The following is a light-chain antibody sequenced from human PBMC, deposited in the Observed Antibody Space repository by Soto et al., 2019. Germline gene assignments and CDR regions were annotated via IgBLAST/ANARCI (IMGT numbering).Light chain of an antibody. CDR3: QSYDSHVV. CDR1: SSNIGAGYD. CDR2: GNN. J-gene: IGLJ2*01. V-gene: IGLV1-40*01. Sequence: QSALTQPPSVSGAPGQRVTISCTGSSSNIGAGYDVHWYQQFPGTAPKLLIYGNNNRPSGVPDRFSGSRSGTSASLAITGLQAEDEADYYCQSYDSHVVFGGGTKLTVL.